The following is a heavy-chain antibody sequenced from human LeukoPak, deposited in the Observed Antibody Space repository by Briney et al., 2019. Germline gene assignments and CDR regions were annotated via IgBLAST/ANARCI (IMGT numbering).Heavy chain of an antibody. V-gene: IGHV3-30*04. D-gene: IGHD6-19*01. CDR2: ISYDGSNK. CDR1: GFTFSSYA. J-gene: IGHJ5*02. CDR3: ARDSSGPLHA. Sequence: GGSLRLSCAASGFTFSSYAMHWVRQAPGKGLEWVAVISYDGSNKYYADSVKGRFTISRDNSKNTLYLQMNSLRAEDTAAYYCARDSSGPLHAWGQGTLVTVSS.